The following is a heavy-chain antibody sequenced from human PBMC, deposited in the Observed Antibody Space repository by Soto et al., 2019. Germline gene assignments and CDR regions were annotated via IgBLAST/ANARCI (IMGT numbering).Heavy chain of an antibody. V-gene: IGHV3-48*01. D-gene: IGHD3-10*01. CDR2: ISSSSSTI. CDR1: GFTFSSYS. CDR3: ARDRPGSWFGDPQKDYYGMDV. Sequence: GGSLRLSCAASGFTFSSYSMNWVRQAPGKGLEWVSYISSSSSTIYYADSVKGRFTISRDNAKNSLYLQMNSLRAEDTAVYYCARDRPGSWFGDPQKDYYGMDVWGQGTTVTVSS. J-gene: IGHJ6*02.